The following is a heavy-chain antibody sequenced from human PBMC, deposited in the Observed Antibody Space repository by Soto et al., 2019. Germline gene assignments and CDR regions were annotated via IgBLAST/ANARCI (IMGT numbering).Heavy chain of an antibody. D-gene: IGHD3-9*01. CDR3: ARKRDADSDKVGVGYVCDV. V-gene: IGHV4-4*02. J-gene: IGHJ3*01. CDR2: IYHSGSS. CDR1: SGSIFTTNW. Sequence: QVQLQESGPGLVTPSWTLSLTCAASSGSIFTTNWGRWVRQSQGRGLQWIGDIYHSGSSKYNQSLTSRVSISIYKSKERICLNLNSVTAADTAVYYCARKRDADSDKVGVGYVCDVLGDWTMVTVSS.